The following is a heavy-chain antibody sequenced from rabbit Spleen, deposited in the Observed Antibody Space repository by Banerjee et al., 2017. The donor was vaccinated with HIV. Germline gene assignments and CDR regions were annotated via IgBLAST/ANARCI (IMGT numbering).Heavy chain of an antibody. CDR3: ARDLVTVIGWNFNL. V-gene: IGHV1S45*01. CDR1: GFSLTSSYD. Sequence: QEQLVESGGGLVQPGTSLTLTCTASGFSLTSSYDMCWVRQAPGKGLEWIACVSGSGSTYYASWAKGRFIMSRTSSTTVFLQMTSLTAADTATYFCARDLVTVIGWNFNLWGPGTLVTVS. J-gene: IGHJ4*01. D-gene: IGHD5-1*01. CDR2: VSGSGST.